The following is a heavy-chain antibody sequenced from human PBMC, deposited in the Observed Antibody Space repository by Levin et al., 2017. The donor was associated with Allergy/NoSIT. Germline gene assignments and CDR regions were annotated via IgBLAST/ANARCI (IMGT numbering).Heavy chain of an antibody. Sequence: SCAASGFTFGSSAMSWVRQAPGKGLEWVSAISGSGGNSYYADSVKGRFTISRDNSKSTLNLQMDGLRADDTAVYYCAKGVPSGRINYQKFYYWGQGTLVTVSS. D-gene: IGHD4-11*01. CDR1: GFTFGSSA. CDR2: ISGSGGNS. J-gene: IGHJ4*02. CDR3: AKGVPSGRINYQKFYY. V-gene: IGHV3-23*01.